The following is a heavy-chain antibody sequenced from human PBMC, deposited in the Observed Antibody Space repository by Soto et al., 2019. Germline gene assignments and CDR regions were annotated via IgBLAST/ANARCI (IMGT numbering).Heavy chain of an antibody. J-gene: IGHJ4*02. Sequence: HPGGSLRLSCAASGFTFSSYAMHWVRQAPGKGLEWVAVISYDGSNKYYADSVKGRFTISRDNSKNTLYLQMNSLRAEDTAVYYCARVSDSGFDYWGQGTLVTVSS. V-gene: IGHV3-30-3*01. CDR3: ARVSDSGFDY. D-gene: IGHD3-10*01. CDR2: ISYDGSNK. CDR1: GFTFSSYA.